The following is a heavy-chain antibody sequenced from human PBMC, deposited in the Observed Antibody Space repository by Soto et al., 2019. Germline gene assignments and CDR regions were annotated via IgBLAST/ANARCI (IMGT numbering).Heavy chain of an antibody. D-gene: IGHD3-10*01. CDR1: GFTFSSYS. Sequence: GGSLRLSCAASGFTFSSYSMNWVRQAPGKGLEWVSSISSSSSYIYYADSVKGRFTISRDNAKNSLYLQMNSLRAEDTAVYYCARDPEYYYGSGRDNNWFDPWGQGTLVTVSS. V-gene: IGHV3-21*01. CDR2: ISSSSSYI. J-gene: IGHJ5*02. CDR3: ARDPEYYYGSGRDNNWFDP.